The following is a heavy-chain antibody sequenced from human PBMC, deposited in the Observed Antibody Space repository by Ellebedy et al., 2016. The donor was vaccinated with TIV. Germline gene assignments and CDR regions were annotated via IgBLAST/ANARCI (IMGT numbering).Heavy chain of an antibody. Sequence: GESLKISCAASGFTVSSYYMSWVRQAPGKGLEWVAVIDSGGTTYYADSVKGRFTISRDNSKNTLYLQMNSLRADDTAVYYCASHYCNSGSCFFDSWGQGTLVTVSS. V-gene: IGHV3-66*04. J-gene: IGHJ4*02. CDR1: GFTVSSYY. D-gene: IGHD2/OR15-2a*01. CDR3: ASHYCNSGSCFFDS. CDR2: IDSGGTT.